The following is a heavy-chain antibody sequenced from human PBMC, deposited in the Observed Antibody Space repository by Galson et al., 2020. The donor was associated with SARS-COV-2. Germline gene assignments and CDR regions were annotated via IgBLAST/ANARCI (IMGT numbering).Heavy chain of an antibody. J-gene: IGHJ6*02. CDR2: ISSSSSYI. CDR1: GFTLSSYS. D-gene: IGHD6-13*01. CDR3: ATLAAAGPESYYYYGMDV. V-gene: IGHV3-21*01. Sequence: NSGGSLRLSCAASGFTLSSYSMNWVRQAPGKGLEWVSSISSSSSYIYYADSVKGRFTISRDNAKNSLYLQMNSLRAEDTAVYYCATLAAAGPESYYYYGMDVWGQGTTVTVSS.